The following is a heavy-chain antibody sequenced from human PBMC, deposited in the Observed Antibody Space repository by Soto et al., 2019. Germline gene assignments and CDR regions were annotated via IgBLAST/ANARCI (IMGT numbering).Heavy chain of an antibody. V-gene: IGHV4-31*03. CDR1: GGSISSGSSY. Sequence: SETLSLTCTVSGGSISSGSSYWSWTRQHPGKGLEWIGYIYYSGSTYYNPSLQSRVTISVDTSKSQFSLKLSSVTAADTAVYYCARNYYDSSGYYPFDDWGQGTLVT. D-gene: IGHD3-22*01. CDR2: IYYSGST. J-gene: IGHJ4*02. CDR3: ARNYYDSSGYYPFDD.